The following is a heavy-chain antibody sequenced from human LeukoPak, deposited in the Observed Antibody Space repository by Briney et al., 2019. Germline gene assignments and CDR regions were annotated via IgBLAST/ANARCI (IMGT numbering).Heavy chain of an antibody. J-gene: IGHJ4*02. CDR2: INPNSGDT. CDR3: ARDLGLAYCGGDCYWGAYFDY. CDR1: GYTFTGYY. D-gene: IGHD2-21*02. V-gene: IGHV1-2*02. Sequence: ASVKVSCKASGYTFTGYYMHWVRQAPGQGLEWMGWINPNSGDTNYAQKFQGRVTMARDTSITTAYMELSRLRSDDTAVYYCARDLGLAYCGGDCYWGAYFDYWGEGSLVTVSS.